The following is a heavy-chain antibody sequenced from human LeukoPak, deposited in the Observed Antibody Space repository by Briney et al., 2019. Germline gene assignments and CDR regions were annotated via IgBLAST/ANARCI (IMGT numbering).Heavy chain of an antibody. D-gene: IGHD2-2*02. J-gene: IGHJ4*02. Sequence: GASVKVSCKASGGTFSSYAISWVRQAPGQGLEWMGGIIPIFGTANYAQKFQGRVTIATDESTSTAYMELSSLRSEDTAVYYCASRGARYCSSTSCYIRSDYWGQGTLVTVSS. CDR3: ASRGARYCSSTSCYIRSDY. CDR2: IIPIFGTA. CDR1: GGTFSSYA. V-gene: IGHV1-69*05.